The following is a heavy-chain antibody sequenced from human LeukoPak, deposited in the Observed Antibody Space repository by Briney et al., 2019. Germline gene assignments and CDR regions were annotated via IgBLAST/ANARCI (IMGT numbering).Heavy chain of an antibody. CDR3: ARPNDYGDDY. CDR1: GGSISGSDYY. CDR2: IYYSGRT. V-gene: IGHV4-39*07. Sequence: PSETLSLTCTVSGGSISGSDYYWGWIRQPPGKGLEWIGSIYYSGRTFYNPSLKSRVTISVDTPKNQFSLKLNSVTAADTAVYYCARPNDYGDDYWGQGTLVTVSS. D-gene: IGHD4-17*01. J-gene: IGHJ4*02.